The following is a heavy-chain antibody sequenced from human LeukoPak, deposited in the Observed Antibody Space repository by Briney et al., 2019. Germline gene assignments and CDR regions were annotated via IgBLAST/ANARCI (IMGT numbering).Heavy chain of an antibody. CDR3: ARDHQLVAFDP. CDR2: INPSSGGT. D-gene: IGHD6-13*01. V-gene: IGHV1-2*02. CDR1: GYTFTDSY. J-gene: IGHJ5*02. Sequence: ASVTVSCTASGYTFTDSYMHWVRQAPGQGLEWMGWINPSSGGTKYAQKFQGRVTMTRDTSISTAYMELSRLRSDDTAVYYCARDHQLVAFDPWGQGTLVTVSS.